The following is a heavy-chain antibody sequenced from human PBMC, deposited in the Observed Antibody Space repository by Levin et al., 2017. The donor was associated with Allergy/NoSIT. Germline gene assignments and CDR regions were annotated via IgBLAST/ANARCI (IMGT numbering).Heavy chain of an antibody. CDR3: AREFSQMVDY. CDR1: GFTFSDYY. D-gene: IGHD6-13*01. CDR2: ISSSSSYT. V-gene: IGHV3-11*05. J-gene: IGHJ4*02. Sequence: AGGSLRLSCAASGFTFSDYYMSWIRQAPGKGLEWVSYISSSSSYTNYADSVKGRFTISRDNAKNSLYLQMNSLRAEDTAVYYCAREFSQMVDYWGQGTLVTVSS.